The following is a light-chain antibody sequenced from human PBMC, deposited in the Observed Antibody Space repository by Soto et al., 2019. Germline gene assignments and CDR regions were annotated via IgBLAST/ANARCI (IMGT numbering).Light chain of an antibody. V-gene: IGKV1-39*01. Sequence: DIQMTQSPASLSASVGDRVTLTCRPTQSISTYLNWYQQKPGKAPQVLIYAASALQSGVPSRFSGSGSGTHFTLTISGLQTEEFATDFCQQSFSNPVTCGVGTKVEMK. J-gene: IGKJ4*01. CDR1: QSISTY. CDR3: QQSFSNPVT. CDR2: AAS.